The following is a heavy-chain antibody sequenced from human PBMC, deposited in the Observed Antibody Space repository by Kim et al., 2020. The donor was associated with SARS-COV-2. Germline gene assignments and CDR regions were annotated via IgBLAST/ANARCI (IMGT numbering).Heavy chain of an antibody. V-gene: IGHV4-34*01. J-gene: IGHJ4*02. D-gene: IGHD1-7*01. CDR3: AREGRERYNWNYRKRYYFDY. Sequence: RVTISVDTSKNQFSLKLSSVTAADTAVYYCAREGRERYNWNYRKRYYFDYWGQGTLVTVSS.